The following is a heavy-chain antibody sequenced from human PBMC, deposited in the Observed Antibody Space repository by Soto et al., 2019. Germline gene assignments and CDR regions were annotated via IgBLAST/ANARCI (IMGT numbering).Heavy chain of an antibody. CDR1: GFTFSSYA. CDR2: ISYGGSNK. V-gene: IGHV3-30-3*01. J-gene: IGHJ4*02. CDR3: ARGPSSLTRFDY. Sequence: GGSLRLSCAASGFTFSSYAMHWVRQAPGKGLEWVAVISYGGSNKYYADSVKGRFTISKDNSKNTLYLQMNSLRAEDTAVFYCARGPSSLTRFDYWGQGTLVTVSS. D-gene: IGHD2-2*01.